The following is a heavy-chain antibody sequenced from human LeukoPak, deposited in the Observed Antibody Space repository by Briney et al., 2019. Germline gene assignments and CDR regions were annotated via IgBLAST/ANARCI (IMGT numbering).Heavy chain of an antibody. V-gene: IGHV1-69*10. D-gene: IGHD6-13*01. Sequence: SVKVSCKASVGTFTSYAISWVRQAPGQGLGWLGGIIPILGIANHAKKFPGRVTITAAKSPSTAYMPLSSLRSADTAVYYCARPQMAAAAADAFDIWGQGTMVTVSS. J-gene: IGHJ3*02. CDR3: ARPQMAAAAADAFDI. CDR1: VGTFTSYA. CDR2: IIPILGIA.